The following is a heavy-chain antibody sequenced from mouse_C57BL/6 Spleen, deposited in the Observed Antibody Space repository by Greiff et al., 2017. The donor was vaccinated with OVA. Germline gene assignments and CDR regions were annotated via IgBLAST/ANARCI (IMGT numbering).Heavy chain of an antibody. CDR2: IHPNSGST. Sequence: QVQLQQPGAELVKPGASVKLSCKASGYTFTSYWMHWVKQRPGQGLEWIGMIHPNSGSTNYNEKFKSKATLTVDKSSSTAYMQLSSLTSEDSAVYYCARYAHYYGSSYDDWGQGTTLTVSS. D-gene: IGHD1-1*01. J-gene: IGHJ2*01. CDR1: GYTFTSYW. CDR3: ARYAHYYGSSYDD. V-gene: IGHV1-64*01.